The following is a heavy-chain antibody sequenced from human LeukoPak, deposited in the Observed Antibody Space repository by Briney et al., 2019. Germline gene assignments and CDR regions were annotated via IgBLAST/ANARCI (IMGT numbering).Heavy chain of an antibody. Sequence: PGGSLRLSCAASGFTFSSYGMHWVRQAPGKGLEWAAFIRYDGSNKYYADSVKGRFTISRDNSKNTLYLQMNSLGAEDTAVYYCAKMGWEPAGKKRYYIDYWGQGTLVTVSS. CDR1: GFTFSSYG. CDR3: AKMGWEPAGKKRYYIDY. J-gene: IGHJ4*02. CDR2: IRYDGSNK. V-gene: IGHV3-30*02. D-gene: IGHD1-26*01.